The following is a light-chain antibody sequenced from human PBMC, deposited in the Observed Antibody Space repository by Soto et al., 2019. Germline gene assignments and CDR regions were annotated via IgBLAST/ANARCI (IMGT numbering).Light chain of an antibody. CDR3: QQYGNWPLT. CDR1: QSVNSN. J-gene: IGKJ4*01. CDR2: GAS. V-gene: IGKV3-15*01. Sequence: EIVMTQSPATLSVSPGERATLSCRASQSVNSNLAWYQQKPGQAPRLLIYGASTGAAGTPARFSGSGSGTGFTLTISSLQSEDFAVYYCQQYGNWPLTFGGGTKVESK.